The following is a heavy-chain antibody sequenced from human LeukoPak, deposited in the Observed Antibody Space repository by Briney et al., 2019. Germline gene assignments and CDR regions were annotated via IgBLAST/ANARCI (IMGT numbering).Heavy chain of an antibody. CDR1: GFTFSSYA. D-gene: IGHD3-3*01. Sequence: GGSLRLSCAASGFTFSSYAMRWVRQAPGKGLEWVSAISASGGSTYYADSVKGRFTISRDNSKNTLYLQMNSLRADDTAVYLLVKYFSLPSHNYYYYMDVWGKGTTVTVSS. V-gene: IGHV3-23*01. CDR3: VKYFSLPSHNYYYYMDV. CDR2: ISASGGST. J-gene: IGHJ6*03.